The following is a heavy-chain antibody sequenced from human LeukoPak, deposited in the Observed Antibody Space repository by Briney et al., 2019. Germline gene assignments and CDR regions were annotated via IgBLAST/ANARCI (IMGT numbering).Heavy chain of an antibody. D-gene: IGHD3-3*01. Sequence: PGGSLRLSCAASGYTFDDYAMHWVRQAPGKGLEWVSGISWNSNSIGYADSVKGRFTISRDNAKNSLYLQMNSLGAEDTAVYYCARDFGRFLEWLSAPYDYWGQGTLVTVSS. CDR1: GYTFDDYA. V-gene: IGHV3-9*01. CDR3: ARDFGRFLEWLSAPYDY. CDR2: ISWNSNSI. J-gene: IGHJ4*02.